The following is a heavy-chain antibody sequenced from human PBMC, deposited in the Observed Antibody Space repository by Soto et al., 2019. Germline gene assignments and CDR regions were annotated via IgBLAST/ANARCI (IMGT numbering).Heavy chain of an antibody. J-gene: IGHJ4*02. CDR2: IYHSGST. V-gene: IGHV4-4*02. CDR3: AKCITALGPIDY. Sequence: ASETLSLTCAVSGGSIGRSNWWSWVRQPPGKGLEWIGEIYHSGSTNYNPSLKSRVTISVDKSKNQFSLKLSSVTAADTAVYYCAKCITALGPIDYWGQGTLVTVSS. D-gene: IGHD6-6*01. CDR1: GGSIGRSNW.